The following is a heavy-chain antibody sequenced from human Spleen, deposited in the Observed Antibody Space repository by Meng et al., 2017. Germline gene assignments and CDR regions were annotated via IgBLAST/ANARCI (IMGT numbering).Heavy chain of an antibody. CDR2: IIPIFGTA. V-gene: IGHV1-69*05. Sequence: SVKVSCKASGGTFSSYAISWVRQAPGQGLEWMGGIIPIFGTANYAQKFQGRVTMTRNTSISTAYMELSSLRSEDTAVYYCARGVSYYDILTGYYKRRNPDPNWFDPWGQGTLVTVSS. J-gene: IGHJ5*02. CDR3: ARGVSYYDILTGYYKRRNPDPNWFDP. D-gene: IGHD3-9*01. CDR1: GGTFSSYA.